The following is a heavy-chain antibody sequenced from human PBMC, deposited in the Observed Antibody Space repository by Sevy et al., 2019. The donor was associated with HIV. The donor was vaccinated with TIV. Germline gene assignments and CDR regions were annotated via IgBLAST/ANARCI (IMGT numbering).Heavy chain of an antibody. J-gene: IGHJ6*02. CDR3: ASDFRVPAGTDAGGMDV. V-gene: IGHV3-21*01. CDR1: GFTFSSYS. CDR2: ISSSSSYI. Sequence: GGSLRLSCAASGFTFSSYSMNWVRQAPGKGLEWVSSISSSSSYIYYADSVKGRFTISRDNAKNSLYLQMNSLRAEDTAVYYCASDFRVPAGTDAGGMDVWGQGTTVTVSS. D-gene: IGHD2-2*01.